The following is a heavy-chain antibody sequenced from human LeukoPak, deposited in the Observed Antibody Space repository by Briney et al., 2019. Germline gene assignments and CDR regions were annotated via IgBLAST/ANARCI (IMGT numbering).Heavy chain of an antibody. J-gene: IGHJ5*02. CDR1: GFSFSSAW. D-gene: IGHD1-7*01. CDR2: IRANAEGGTA. Sequence: GGSLRLSCAGSGFSFSSAWMTWVRQAPGKRLECDGRIRANAEGGTADSAAPVKGRFTISRDDSENTLYLQMSSLKIEDTATYYCTTDRKELENHWGQGTLVTVSS. CDR3: TTDRKELENH. V-gene: IGHV3-15*01.